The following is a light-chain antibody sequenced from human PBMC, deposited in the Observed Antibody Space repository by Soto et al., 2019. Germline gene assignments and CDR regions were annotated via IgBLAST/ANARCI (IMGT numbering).Light chain of an antibody. V-gene: IGLV2-8*01. CDR2: EVS. CDR1: SSDVGGYNY. J-gene: IGLJ3*02. Sequence: QSALTQPPSASGSPGQAVTISCTGTSSDVGGYNYVSWYQQHPGKAPKLMIYEVSERPSGVPERFSGSKSGNTASLTVSGLQAEDEADYYCSSYAGSNNLVFGGGTQLTV. CDR3: SSYAGSNNLV.